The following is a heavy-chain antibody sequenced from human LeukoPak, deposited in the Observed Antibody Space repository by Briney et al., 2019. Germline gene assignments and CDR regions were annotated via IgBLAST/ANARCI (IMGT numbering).Heavy chain of an antibody. V-gene: IGHV1-18*01. CDR3: ARAVPAGMGYYFYGMDV. CDR2: ISSNSGNT. J-gene: IGHJ6*02. Sequence: SVKVSCKASGYTLPTHGISWVRQAPAQGLEWMGWISSNSGNTDYAQKFQGRVTLTTDTSTNTAFMELRTLISDDTAVYYCARAVPAGMGYYFYGMDVWGQGTTVTVSS. CDR1: GYTLPTHG. D-gene: IGHD2-2*01.